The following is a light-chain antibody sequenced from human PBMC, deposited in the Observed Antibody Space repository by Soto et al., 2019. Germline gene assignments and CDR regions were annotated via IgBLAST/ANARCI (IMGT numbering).Light chain of an antibody. J-gene: IGKJ3*01. CDR2: DAS. Sequence: EIVLTQSPATLSLSPGERAILSCRASQSVGSYLAWFQQRPGQAPRLVIHDASKRATGIPARFSGSGSGTDFSLTISGLEPEDFAVYYCQQRDNWPFTFGPGTTVDIK. CDR1: QSVGSY. V-gene: IGKV3-11*01. CDR3: QQRDNWPFT.